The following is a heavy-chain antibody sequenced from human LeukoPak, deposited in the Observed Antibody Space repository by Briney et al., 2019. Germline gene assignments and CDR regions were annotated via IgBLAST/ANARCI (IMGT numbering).Heavy chain of an antibody. CDR3: ARTGTDTAMVTV. CDR1: GYTFTSYY. D-gene: IGHD5-18*01. CDR2: INPSGGST. V-gene: IGHV1-46*01. Sequence: ASVKVSCKASGYTFTSYYVHWVRQAPGQGLEWMGIINPSGGSTSYAQKFQGRVTMTRDTSTSTVYMELSSLRSEDTAVYYCARTGTDTAMVTVWGQGTLVTVSS. J-gene: IGHJ4*02.